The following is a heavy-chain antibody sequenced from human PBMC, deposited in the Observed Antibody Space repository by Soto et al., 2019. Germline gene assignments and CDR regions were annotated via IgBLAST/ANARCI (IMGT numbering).Heavy chain of an antibody. V-gene: IGHV4-59*01. Sequence: SETLSLTCTVSGGSISSYYLGWIRQPPGKGLEWIGYIYYSGSTNYNPSLKSRVTISVDTSKNQFSLKLSSVTAADTAVYYCARVDTAMVTASYWGQGTLVTVSS. D-gene: IGHD5-18*01. CDR3: ARVDTAMVTASY. CDR1: GGSISSYY. J-gene: IGHJ4*02. CDR2: IYYSGST.